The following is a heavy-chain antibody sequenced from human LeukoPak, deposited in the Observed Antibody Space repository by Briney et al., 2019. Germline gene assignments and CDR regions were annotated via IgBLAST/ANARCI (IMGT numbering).Heavy chain of an antibody. V-gene: IGHV3-43*02. CDR1: GFTFDDYE. J-gene: IGHJ4*02. Sequence: PGGSLRLSCAASGFTFDDYEMHWVRQAPGKGLEWVALISRDGGSPYYGDFVKGRFTISRDNSKKSLYLQMNRVTTEDTALYYCAKDLVRGYRDHSNGRGGDFDFWGQGALVTVSS. CDR2: ISRDGGSP. D-gene: IGHD4-11*01. CDR3: AKDLVRGYRDHSNGRGGDFDF.